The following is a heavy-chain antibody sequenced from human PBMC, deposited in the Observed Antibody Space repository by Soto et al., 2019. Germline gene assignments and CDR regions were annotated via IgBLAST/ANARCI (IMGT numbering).Heavy chain of an antibody. D-gene: IGHD2-15*01. Sequence: QVQLQEWGPGLVKPPETLSLTCSVSGDSMSSYYWNWIRQPPGKGLEWIGYISDSGTTKYNPSLKRRAFISVETSKHQFSLKLTSLTTADTDVYYCARDGGGFFDDWGQGTLVTVSS. CDR2: ISDSGTT. V-gene: IGHV4-59*01. J-gene: IGHJ4*02. CDR3: ARDGGGFFDD. CDR1: GDSMSSYY.